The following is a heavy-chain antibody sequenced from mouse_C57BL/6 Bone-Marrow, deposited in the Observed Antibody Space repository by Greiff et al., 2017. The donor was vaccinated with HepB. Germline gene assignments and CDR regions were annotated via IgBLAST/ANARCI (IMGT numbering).Heavy chain of an antibody. J-gene: IGHJ3*01. CDR1: GYAFSSSW. D-gene: IGHD2-4*01. CDR2: IYPGDGDT. Sequence: QVQLQQSGPELVKPGASVKISCKASGYAFSSSWMNWVKQRPGKGLEWIGRIYPGDGDTNYNGKFKGKATLTADKSSSTAYMQLSSLTSEDSAVYFCAREGLGLYYDYERFAYWGQGTLVTVSA. CDR3: AREGLGLYYDYERFAY. V-gene: IGHV1-82*01.